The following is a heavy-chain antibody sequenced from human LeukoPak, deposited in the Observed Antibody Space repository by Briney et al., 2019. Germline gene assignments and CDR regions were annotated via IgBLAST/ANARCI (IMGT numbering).Heavy chain of an antibody. J-gene: IGHJ4*02. CDR3: AGRRGYSDQLDY. V-gene: IGHV4-39*01. CDR2: MCFSGNT. CDR1: GGSISSSSYC. D-gene: IGHD1-1*01. Sequence: SETLSLTCTVPGGSISSSSYCCDWIRRPPGKGLEWIGSMCFSGNTYYNPSLKSRVTVSAETSKNQFSLRLSSVTVADTAVYFCAGRRGYSDQLDYWGQGTLVTVSS.